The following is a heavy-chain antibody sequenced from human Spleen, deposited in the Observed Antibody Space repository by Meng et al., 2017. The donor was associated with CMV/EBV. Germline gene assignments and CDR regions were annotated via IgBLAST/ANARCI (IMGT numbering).Heavy chain of an antibody. CDR1: GFTFSSYS. J-gene: IGHJ4*02. Sequence: GESMKISCAASGFTFSSYSMNWVRQAPGKGLEWVSSISSSSSYIYYADSVKGRFTISRDNAKNSLYLLMNSLRPEDTAVYYCAKPGRHCSSSSCWLDYWGQGTLVTVSS. CDR3: AKPGRHCSSSSCWLDY. V-gene: IGHV3-21*01. CDR2: ISSSSSYI. D-gene: IGHD2-2*01.